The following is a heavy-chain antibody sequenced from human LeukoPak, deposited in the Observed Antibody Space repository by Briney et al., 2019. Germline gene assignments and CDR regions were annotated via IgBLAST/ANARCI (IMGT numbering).Heavy chain of an antibody. D-gene: IGHD3-3*01. Sequence: SETLSLTCGVSGGSVTSTNWWTWVRQPPGKGLEWIGEVHLDGRTNYNPSLKSRLTISVDLSENHISLKLTSVTAAATAVYYCAREGGFFRPLDYSGQGTLVTVSS. J-gene: IGHJ4*02. CDR2: VHLDGRT. V-gene: IGHV4-4*02. CDR3: AREGGFFRPLDY. CDR1: GGSVTSTNW.